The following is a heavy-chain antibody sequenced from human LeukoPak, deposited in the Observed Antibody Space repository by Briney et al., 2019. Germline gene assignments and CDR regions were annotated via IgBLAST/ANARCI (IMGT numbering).Heavy chain of an antibody. CDR2: ISTSGST. CDR1: GGSISSGTNY. Sequence: PSETLSLTCTVSGGSISSGTNYWSWIRQPAGKGLEWIGRISTSGSTNYNPSLKSRVTMSVDTSKNQFSLNLSSMTAADTAVYYCARGSARMVANPLFDYWGRGTLVTVSS. V-gene: IGHV4-61*02. J-gene: IGHJ4*02. D-gene: IGHD5-12*01. CDR3: ARGSARMVANPLFDY.